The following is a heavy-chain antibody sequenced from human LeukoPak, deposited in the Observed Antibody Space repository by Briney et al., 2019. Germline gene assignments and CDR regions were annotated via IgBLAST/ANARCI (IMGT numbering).Heavy chain of an antibody. CDR1: GYTFTSYD. D-gene: IGHD3-3*01. V-gene: IGHV1-8*01. CDR3: ARGGYDFWSGSWSKPYYYHMDV. Sequence: ASVKVSCKASGYTFTSYDINWVRQATGQGLEWMGWMNPNSGNTGYAQKFQGRVTMTRNTSISTAYMELGSLRSEDTAVYYCARGGYDFWSGSWSKPYYYHMDVWGKGTTVTVSS. CDR2: MNPNSGNT. J-gene: IGHJ6*03.